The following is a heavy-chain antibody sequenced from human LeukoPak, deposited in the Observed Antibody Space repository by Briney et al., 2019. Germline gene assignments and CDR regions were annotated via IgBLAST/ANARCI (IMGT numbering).Heavy chain of an antibody. CDR3: AYTSGYDFSSYYYYYMDV. V-gene: IGHV3-21*01. Sequence: PGGSLRLSCAASGFIFSSYSMNWVRQAPGKGLEWVSSISSGSSYIYYADSVKGRFTTSRDNAKNSLYLQMNSLSAEDTAVYYCAYTSGYDFSSYYYYYMDVWGKGTTVTVSS. J-gene: IGHJ6*03. CDR1: GFIFSSYS. CDR2: ISSGSSYI. D-gene: IGHD5-12*01.